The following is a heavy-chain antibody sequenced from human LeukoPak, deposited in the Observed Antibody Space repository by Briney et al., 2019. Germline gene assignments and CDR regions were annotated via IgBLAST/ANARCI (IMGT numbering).Heavy chain of an antibody. D-gene: IGHD2-2*01. CDR3: AKGEGKYLSSQGDAFDI. CDR1: GFTFSSYW. CDR2: INSDGSST. J-gene: IGHJ3*02. V-gene: IGHV3-74*01. Sequence: GGSLRLSCAASGFTFSSYWMHWVRQAPGKGLVWVSRINSDGSSTSYADSVKDRFTISRDNSKNTLYLQMNSLRAEDTAVYYCAKGEGKYLSSQGDAFDIWGQGTMVTVSS.